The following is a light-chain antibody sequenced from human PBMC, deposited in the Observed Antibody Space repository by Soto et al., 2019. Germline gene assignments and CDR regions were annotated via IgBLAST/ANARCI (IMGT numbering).Light chain of an antibody. J-gene: IGLJ2*01. CDR3: SSYTSTSTLV. CDR2: DVS. V-gene: IGLV2-14*01. CDR1: SSDDGGYIY. Sequence: QSALTQPASVSGSPGQSITISCTGTSSDDGGYIYVSWYQQHPGKAPKLMIYDVSNRPSGVSNRFSGSKSGNTASLTISGLQAEDEADYYCSSYTSTSTLVFGGGTKLTVL.